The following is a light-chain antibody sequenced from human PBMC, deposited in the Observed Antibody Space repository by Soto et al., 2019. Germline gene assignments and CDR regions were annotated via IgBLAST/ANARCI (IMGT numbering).Light chain of an antibody. CDR2: GAS. CDR3: QQYNKCYLT. V-gene: IGKV3-15*01. Sequence: DIVMTQSPATLSVSPGERATLSCRASQRISSNLAWYQQKHGQAPRLLIYGASTRDTGIPPRFSGSGSGADVTLIISSLQSEDFAVYYCQQYNKCYLTFGQGTKVEIK. J-gene: IGKJ1*01. CDR1: QRISSN.